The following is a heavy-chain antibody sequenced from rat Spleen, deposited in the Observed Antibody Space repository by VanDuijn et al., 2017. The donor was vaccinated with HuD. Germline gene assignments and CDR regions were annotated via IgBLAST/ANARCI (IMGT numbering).Heavy chain of an antibody. Sequence: EVQLVESGGDLVQPGRSLKLSCAASGFLFNNYDMAWVRQAPTKGLEWVASINPSGVGTYYRDSVKGRFTVSRDNAKSILYLQLDSLRSEDTATYYCVRQDTSGYSNWFTYWGQGALVTVSS. CDR2: INPSGVGT. D-gene: IGHD4-3*01. J-gene: IGHJ3*01. CDR3: VRQDTSGYSNWFTY. V-gene: IGHV5-25*01. CDR1: GFLFNNYD.